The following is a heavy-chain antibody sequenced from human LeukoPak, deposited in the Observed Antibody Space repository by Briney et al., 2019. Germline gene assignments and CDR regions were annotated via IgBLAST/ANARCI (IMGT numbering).Heavy chain of an antibody. V-gene: IGHV1-69*05. D-gene: IGHD3-10*01. CDR2: IIPIFGTA. CDR3: ARDRGSGSYYISDYYYYMDV. Sequence: SVKVSCKASGGTFSSYAISWVRQAPGQGLEWMGGIIPIFGTANYAQKFQGRVTITTDESTSTAYMELSSLRSEDTAVYYCARDRGSGSYYISDYYYYMDVWGNGTTVTVSS. CDR1: GGTFSSYA. J-gene: IGHJ6*03.